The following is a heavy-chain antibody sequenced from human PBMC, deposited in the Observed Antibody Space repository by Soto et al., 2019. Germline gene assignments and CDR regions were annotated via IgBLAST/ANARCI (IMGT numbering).Heavy chain of an antibody. D-gene: IGHD3-10*01. J-gene: IGHJ6*02. CDR1: GGSISSYY. V-gene: IGHV4-59*01. CDR2: TYYSGST. CDR3: ARDISPGMVGASWFGEDFGMDV. Sequence: SETLSLTCTVSGGSISSYYWSWIRQPPGRGLQWIGYTYYSGSTNWNTFLKGRVTISVDTSKQGFSLKLSSVTAAATAVYYCARDISPGMVGASWFGEDFGMDVWGQGRRVTVYS.